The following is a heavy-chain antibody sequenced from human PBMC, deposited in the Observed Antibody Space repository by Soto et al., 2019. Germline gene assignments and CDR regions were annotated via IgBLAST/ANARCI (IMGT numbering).Heavy chain of an antibody. CDR1: GGPISSGGYY. V-gene: IGHV4-31*03. CDR3: ARGDYDFSLNY. Sequence: PSETLSLTCTVSGGPISSGGYYWSWIRQHPGKGLEWIGYIYYSGSTYYNPSLKSRVTISVDTSKNQFSLKLSSVTAADTAVYYGARGDYDFSLNYWGQRTLVTVSS. CDR2: IYYSGST. D-gene: IGHD3-3*01. J-gene: IGHJ4*02.